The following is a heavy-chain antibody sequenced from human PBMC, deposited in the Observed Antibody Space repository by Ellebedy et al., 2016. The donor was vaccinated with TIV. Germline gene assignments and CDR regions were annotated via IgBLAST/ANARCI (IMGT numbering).Heavy chain of an antibody. CDR2: ISDSGGNT. V-gene: IGHV3-23*01. CDR3: ARDRGFDIVVPPTDTAHYYTGMDV. CDR1: GFTFSIYA. D-gene: IGHD2-2*01. J-gene: IGHJ6*02. Sequence: GGSLRLSXAASGFTFSIYAMNWVRQAPGKGLEWVSGISDSGGNTYYADSVKGRFTISRDNSKNTLYLQMNSLTAEDTAVYYCARDRGFDIVVPPTDTAHYYTGMDVWGQGTTVTVSS.